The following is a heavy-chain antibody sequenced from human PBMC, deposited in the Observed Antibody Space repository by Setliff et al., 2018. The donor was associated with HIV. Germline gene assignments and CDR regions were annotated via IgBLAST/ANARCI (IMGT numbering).Heavy chain of an antibody. CDR2: IYIGST. V-gene: IGHV4-4*08. CDR3: ARTYSSSWYAWFDP. Sequence: SETLSLTCTVSGGSISSYYWSWIRQPPGKGLEWIGHIYIGSTNYNPSHKSRVTISADTSKNQFSLKLSSVTAADTAVYYCARTYSSSWYAWFDPWGQGTLVTVSS. D-gene: IGHD6-13*01. CDR1: GGSISSYY. J-gene: IGHJ5*02.